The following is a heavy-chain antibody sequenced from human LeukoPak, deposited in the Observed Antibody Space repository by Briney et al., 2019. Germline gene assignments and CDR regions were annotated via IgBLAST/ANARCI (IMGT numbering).Heavy chain of an antibody. CDR1: GGTLSSYA. Sequence: ASVKVSCKASGGTLSSYAISWVRQAPGQGLEWMGRIIPILGIANYAQKFQGRVTITADKSTSTAYMELSSLRSEDTAVYYCARADLGSGWFNYYYGMDVWGQGTTVTVSS. CDR3: ARADLGSGWFNYYYGMDV. CDR2: IIPILGIA. D-gene: IGHD6-19*01. J-gene: IGHJ6*02. V-gene: IGHV1-69*04.